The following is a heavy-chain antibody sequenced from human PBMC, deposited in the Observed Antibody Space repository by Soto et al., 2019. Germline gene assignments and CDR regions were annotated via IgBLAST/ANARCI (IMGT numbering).Heavy chain of an antibody. V-gene: IGHV3-23*01. J-gene: IGHJ4*02. CDR1: GFTFSSYA. D-gene: IGHD6-19*01. CDR3: AKDRSGWYVFDY. CDR2: ISGSGGST. Sequence: EVQLLESGGGLVQPGGSLRLSCADSGFTFSSYAMSWVRQAPGKGLEWVSAISGSGGSTYYADSVKDRFTISRDNSKNTLYMQMNSQRDEDTAVYYCAKDRSGWYVFDYWGQGTLVTVSS.